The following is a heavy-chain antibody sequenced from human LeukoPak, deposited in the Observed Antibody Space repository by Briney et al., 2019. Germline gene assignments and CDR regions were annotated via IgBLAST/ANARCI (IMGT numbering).Heavy chain of an antibody. CDR3: AKDLRGFHITMIVVVISGAFDI. D-gene: IGHD3-22*01. CDR2: ISGSGGST. CDR1: GFTFSSYA. V-gene: IGHV3-23*01. J-gene: IGHJ3*02. Sequence: GALRLSCAASGFTFSSYAMSWVRQAPGKGLEWVSAISGSGGSTYYADSVKGRFTISRDNSKNTLYLQMNSLRAEDTAVYYCAKDLRGFHITMIVVVISGAFDIWGQGTMVTVSS.